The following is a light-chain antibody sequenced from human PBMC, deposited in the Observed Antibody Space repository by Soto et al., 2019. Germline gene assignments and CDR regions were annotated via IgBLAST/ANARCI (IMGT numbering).Light chain of an antibody. V-gene: IGKV1-5*01. Sequence: DIQMTQSPSTLSASVGDRVTITCRASHSISTSLAWYQQRPGRAPRLLIYDVSNLESGVPSRFSGSGSGTEFTLTITSLQPEDFAIYYCQQYDNSRTFGQGTK. CDR3: QQYDNSRT. J-gene: IGKJ1*01. CDR2: DVS. CDR1: HSISTS.